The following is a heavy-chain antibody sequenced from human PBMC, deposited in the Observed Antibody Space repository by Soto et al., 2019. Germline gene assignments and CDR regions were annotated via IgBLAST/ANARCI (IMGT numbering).Heavy chain of an antibody. J-gene: IGHJ6*02. CDR3: ATDGERTYHDYNMDV. CDR2: FDPEDGGA. V-gene: IGHV1-24*01. D-gene: IGHD3-10*01. Sequence: ASVKVSCKLSKYTVTELAMHWVRQAPGKGLEWMGRFDPEDGGAIYAQKFQGRVTMTEDSSTDTAYMELRRLRSEDTAVYYCATDGERTYHDYNMDVWGQGTTVTVSS. CDR1: KYTVTELA.